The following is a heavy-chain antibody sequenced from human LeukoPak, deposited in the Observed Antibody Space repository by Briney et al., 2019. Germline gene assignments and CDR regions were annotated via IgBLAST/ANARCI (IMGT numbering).Heavy chain of an antibody. CDR3: ARIATKDGRDY. CDR1: GDSVSSKSAA. CDR2: TYYRSKWFN. D-gene: IGHD5-12*01. J-gene: IGHJ4*02. Sequence: SQTLSLTCAISGDSVSSKSAAWNWIRQFPSRGLEWLGRTYYRSKWFNEYAVSEKSRIGINPDTAKNQFSLQLNSVTPDDTAVYYCARIATKDGRDYWGQGILVTVSS. V-gene: IGHV6-1*01.